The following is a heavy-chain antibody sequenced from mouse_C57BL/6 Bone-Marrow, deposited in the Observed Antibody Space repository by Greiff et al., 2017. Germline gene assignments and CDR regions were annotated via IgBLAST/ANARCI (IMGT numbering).Heavy chain of an antibody. D-gene: IGHD1-1*01. J-gene: IGHJ2*01. CDR3: AKELRITTVAYYFDY. V-gene: IGHV1-50*01. Sequence: QVQLKQPGAELVKPGASVKLSCKASGYTFTSYWMQWVKQRPGQGLEWIGEIDPSDSYTNYNQKFKGKATLTVDTSSSTAYMQLSSLTSEDSAVYYCAKELRITTVAYYFDYWGQGTTLTVSS. CDR2: IDPSDSYT. CDR1: GYTFTSYW.